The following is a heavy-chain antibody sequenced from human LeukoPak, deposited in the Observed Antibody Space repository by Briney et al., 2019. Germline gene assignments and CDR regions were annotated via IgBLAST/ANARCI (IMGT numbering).Heavy chain of an antibody. V-gene: IGHV3-21*01. CDR3: ARAGYDSSGYARESDY. J-gene: IGHJ4*02. D-gene: IGHD3-22*01. Sequence: GGSLRLSCAASGFTFSTYSMNWVRQAPGKGLEWVSSISSSSSYIYYADSVKGRFTISRDNAKNSLYLQMNSLSAEDTAVYYCARAGYDSSGYARESDYWGQGTLVTASS. CDR2: ISSSSSYI. CDR1: GFTFSTYS.